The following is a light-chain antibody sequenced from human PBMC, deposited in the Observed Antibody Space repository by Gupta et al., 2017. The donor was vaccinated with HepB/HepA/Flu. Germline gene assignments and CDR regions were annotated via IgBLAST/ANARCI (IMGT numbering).Light chain of an antibody. Sequence: QSVLTQPPSASGTPGQRVIISCSGSSSNIGHNYVYWYQQLPGTAPKLLIYRNNQRPSGVPDRFSGSKSATSASLAISGLRSEDEADYYCAGWDGSLSDVWVFGGGTKLTVL. V-gene: IGLV1-47*01. CDR1: SSNIGHNY. CDR3: AGWDGSLSDVWV. CDR2: RNN. J-gene: IGLJ3*02.